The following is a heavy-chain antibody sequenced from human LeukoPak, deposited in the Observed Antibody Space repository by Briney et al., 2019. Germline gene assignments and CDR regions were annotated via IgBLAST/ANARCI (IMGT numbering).Heavy chain of an antibody. D-gene: IGHD3-10*01. CDR3: ARGGVITMVRGVMNV. CDR1: GYTSTGYY. J-gene: IGHJ6*04. CDR2: INPNSCGT. V-gene: IGHV1-2*06. Sequence: ASVKVSCKASGYTSTGYYMHWVRQAPGQGLEWMGRINPNSCGTNYAQKFQGRVTMTRDTSISTAYMELSRLRSDDTAVYYCARGGVITMVRGVMNVWGKGTTVTVSS.